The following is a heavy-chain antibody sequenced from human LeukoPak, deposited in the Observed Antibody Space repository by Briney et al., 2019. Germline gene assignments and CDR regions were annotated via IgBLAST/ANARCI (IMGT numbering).Heavy chain of an antibody. J-gene: IGHJ4*02. Sequence: SQTLSLTCTVSGGSISSGDYYWSWIRQPPGTGLEWIGYIYYSGSTYYNPSLKSRVTISVDTSKNQFSLKLSSVTAADTAVYYCARDNPVRGAGGTIDYWGQGTLVTVSS. V-gene: IGHV4-30-4*01. CDR3: ARDNPVRGAGGTIDY. CDR1: GGSISSGDYY. D-gene: IGHD3-10*01. CDR2: IYYSGST.